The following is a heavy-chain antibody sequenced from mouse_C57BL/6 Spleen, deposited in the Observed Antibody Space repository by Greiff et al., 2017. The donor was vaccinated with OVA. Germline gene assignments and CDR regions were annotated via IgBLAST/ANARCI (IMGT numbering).Heavy chain of an antibody. CDR3: AREPSITTEVAKNYFDY. V-gene: IGHV14-3*01. J-gene: IGHJ2*01. CDR2: IDPANGNT. D-gene: IGHD1-1*01. Sequence: EVQLQQSVAELVRPGASVKLSCTASGFNIKNTYMHWVKQRPEQGLEWIGRIDPANGNTKYAPKFQGKATITADTSSNTAYLQLSSLTSEDTAIYYCAREPSITTEVAKNYFDYWGQGTTLTVSS. CDR1: GFNIKNTY.